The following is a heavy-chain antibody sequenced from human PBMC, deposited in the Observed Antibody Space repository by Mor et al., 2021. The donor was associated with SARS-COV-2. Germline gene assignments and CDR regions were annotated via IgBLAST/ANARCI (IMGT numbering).Heavy chain of an antibody. Sequence: RLATGQGLPWRAWMNPHSGNIGYAQKFQGRVTMTWNTSISTAYLELSSLRSEDTAVYYCARAQLGEMATADYWGQGTLVIVSS. CDR2: MNPHSGNI. D-gene: IGHD3-16*01. V-gene: IGHV1-8*01. CDR3: ARAQLGEMATADY. J-gene: IGHJ4*02.